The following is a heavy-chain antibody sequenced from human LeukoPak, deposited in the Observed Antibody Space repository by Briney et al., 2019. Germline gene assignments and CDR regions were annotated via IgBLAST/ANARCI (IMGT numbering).Heavy chain of an antibody. J-gene: IGHJ6*04. D-gene: IGHD2-2*01. CDR3: ARDSLAVYCSSTSCYAGYGYYYYGMDV. V-gene: IGHV4-34*01. CDR2: INHSGST. CDR1: GGSFSGYY. Sequence: PSETLSLTCAVYGGSFSGYYWSWIRQPPGKGLEWIGEINHSGSTNYNPSLKSRVTISVDTSKNQFSLKLSSVTAADTAVYYCARDSLAVYCSSTSCYAGYGYYYYGMDVWGKGTTVTVSS.